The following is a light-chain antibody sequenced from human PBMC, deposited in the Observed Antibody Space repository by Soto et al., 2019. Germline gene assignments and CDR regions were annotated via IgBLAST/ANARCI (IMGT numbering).Light chain of an antibody. V-gene: IGKV4-1*01. J-gene: IGKJ1*01. CDR3: QQHYSTSWT. Sequence: DIVMTQSPDSLAVFLGESATINCKSSQSVLYSSNNKNYLAWYQQKPGQPPKLLIYWASTRESGVPDRFSGSGSATDFTLTISSLQAEDVAVYYCQQHYSTSWTFGQGTKVEIK. CDR2: WAS. CDR1: QSVLYSSNNKNY.